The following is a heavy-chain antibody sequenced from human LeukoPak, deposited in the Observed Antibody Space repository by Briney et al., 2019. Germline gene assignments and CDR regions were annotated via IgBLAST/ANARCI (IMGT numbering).Heavy chain of an antibody. Sequence: GGSLRLSCAASGFTFSSYWMTWVRQAPGKGLEWVANIKQDGSERNYVDSVKGRFTISRDNAKNSLYLQMTTLRDEDTAVYYCATGAGCGYWGQGTLVTVSS. CDR1: GFTFSSYW. CDR2: IKQDGSER. D-gene: IGHD6-19*01. V-gene: IGHV3-7*03. CDR3: ATGAGCGY. J-gene: IGHJ4*02.